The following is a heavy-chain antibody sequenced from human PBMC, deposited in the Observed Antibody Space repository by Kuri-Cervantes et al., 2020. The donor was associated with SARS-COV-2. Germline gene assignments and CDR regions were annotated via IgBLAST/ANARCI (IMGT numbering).Heavy chain of an antibody. D-gene: IGHD3-10*01. Sequence: GESLKISCAASGFTFSNHAFHWVRQAPGKGLEWVALKAFDERDTHYADSVKGRFTLSRDNSKNTLYLQMNSLRPEDTALYYCARERYIMVGGVILRSEFDYWGQGTRVTGYS. CDR3: ARERYIMVGGVILRSEFDY. V-gene: IGHV3-30*04. CDR2: KAFDERDT. J-gene: IGHJ4*02. CDR1: GFTFSNHA.